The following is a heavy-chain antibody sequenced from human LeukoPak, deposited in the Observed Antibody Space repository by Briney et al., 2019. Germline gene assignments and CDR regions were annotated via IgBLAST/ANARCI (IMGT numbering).Heavy chain of an antibody. V-gene: IGHV4-59*08. CDR1: GDSITTYF. D-gene: IGHD2-21*01. Sequence: SETLSLTCSVSGDSITTYFWTWIRQPPGKGLEWIGYIYYSGSTYYNPSLKSRVTISVDTSKNQISLKLSSVTAADTAVYYCASFYQAYYFDFWGQGTLVTVSS. CDR2: IYYSGST. CDR3: ASFYQAYYFDF. J-gene: IGHJ4*02.